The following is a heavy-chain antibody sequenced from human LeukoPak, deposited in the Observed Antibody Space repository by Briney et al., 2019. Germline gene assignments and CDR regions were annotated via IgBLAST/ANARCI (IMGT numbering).Heavy chain of an antibody. CDR1: GGSISSYY. V-gene: IGHV4-59*01. CDR3: ASGSSSGRFSYFDY. Sequence: PSETLSLTCTVSGGSISSYYWSWTRQPPGKGLEWIGYIYYSGSTNYNPSLKSRVTISVDTSKNQFSLKLSSVTAADTAVYYCASGSSSGRFSYFDYWGQGSLVTVSS. D-gene: IGHD6-25*01. J-gene: IGHJ4*02. CDR2: IYYSGST.